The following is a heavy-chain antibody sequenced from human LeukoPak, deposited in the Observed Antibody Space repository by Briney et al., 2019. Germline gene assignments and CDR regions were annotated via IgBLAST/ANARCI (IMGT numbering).Heavy chain of an antibody. V-gene: IGHV3-66*01. J-gene: IGHJ4*02. CDR3: AKGRGSGSRTIFDY. Sequence: PGGSLRLSCAASGFTVSSNYMSWVRQAPGEGLEWVSVIYSGGSTYYADSVKGRFTISRDNSKNTLYLQMNSLRAEDTAVYYCAKGRGSGSRTIFDYWGQGTLVTVSS. D-gene: IGHD3-10*01. CDR2: IYSGGST. CDR1: GFTVSSNY.